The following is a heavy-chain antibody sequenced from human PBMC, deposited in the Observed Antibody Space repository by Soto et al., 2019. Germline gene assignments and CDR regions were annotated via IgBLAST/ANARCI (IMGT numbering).Heavy chain of an antibody. Sequence: PGGSLRLSCAASGFTFSSYAMHWVRQAPGKGLEWVAVISYDGSNKYYADSVKGRFTISRDNSKNTLYLQMNSLRAEDTAVYYCARAPQRIAAAGTSNRYYFDSWGQGALVTVSS. CDR3: ARAPQRIAAAGTSNRYYFDS. D-gene: IGHD6-25*01. J-gene: IGHJ4*02. CDR2: ISYDGSNK. CDR1: GFTFSSYA. V-gene: IGHV3-30-3*01.